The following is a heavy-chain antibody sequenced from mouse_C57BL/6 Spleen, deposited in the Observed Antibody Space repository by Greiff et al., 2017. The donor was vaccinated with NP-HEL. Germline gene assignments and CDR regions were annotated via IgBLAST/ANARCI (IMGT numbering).Heavy chain of an antibody. CDR2: ISYSGST. CDR1: GYSITSGYD. Sequence: EVHLVESGPGMVKPSQSLSLTCTVTGYSITSGYDWHWIRHFPGNKLEWMGYISYSGSTNYNPSLKSRISITHDTSKNHFFLKLNSVTTEDTATYYCARSYGYGEAWFAYWGQGTLVTVSA. CDR3: ARSYGYGEAWFAY. D-gene: IGHD2-2*01. J-gene: IGHJ3*01. V-gene: IGHV3-1*01.